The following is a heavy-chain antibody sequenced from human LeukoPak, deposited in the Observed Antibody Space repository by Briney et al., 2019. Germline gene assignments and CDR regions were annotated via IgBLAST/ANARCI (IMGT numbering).Heavy chain of an antibody. CDR1: GFTFSSYA. CDR2: ISYDGSNK. CDR3: ARDTLPFYDSSGYYFLPDY. Sequence: GGSLRLSCAASGFTFSSYAMHWVRQAPGKGLEWVAVISYDGSNKYYADSVKGRFTISRDNSENTLYLQMNSLRAEDTAVYYCARDTLPFYDSSGYYFLPDYWGQGTLVTVSS. V-gene: IGHV3-30-3*01. J-gene: IGHJ4*02. D-gene: IGHD3-22*01.